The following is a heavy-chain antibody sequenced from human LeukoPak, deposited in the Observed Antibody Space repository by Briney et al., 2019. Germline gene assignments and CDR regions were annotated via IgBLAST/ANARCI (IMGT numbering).Heavy chain of an antibody. J-gene: IGHJ6*04. CDR3: ARFPHRDYYYYYGMDV. CDR1: GGSFSGYY. V-gene: IGHV4-34*01. CDR2: INHSGST. Sequence: PSETLCLTCAVYGGSFSGYYWSWIRQPPGKGLEWIGEINHSGSTNYNPSLKSRVTISVDTSKNQFSLKLSSVTAADTAVYYCARFPHRDYYYYYGMDVWGKGTTVTVSS.